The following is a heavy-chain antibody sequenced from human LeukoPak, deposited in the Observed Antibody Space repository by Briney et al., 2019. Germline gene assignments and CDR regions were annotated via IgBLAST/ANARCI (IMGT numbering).Heavy chain of an antibody. V-gene: IGHV3-21*01. D-gene: IGHD2-2*02. CDR3: AGTSTSCYKCAFDI. J-gene: IGHJ3*02. Sequence: GGSLRLSCAASGFTFSSYSMNWVRQAPGKGLEWVSSISSISSYIYYVDSVKGRFTISRDNAKNSLYLQMNSLRAEDTAVYYCAGTSTSCYKCAFDIWGQGTVVNVSS. CDR1: GFTFSSYS. CDR2: ISSISSYI.